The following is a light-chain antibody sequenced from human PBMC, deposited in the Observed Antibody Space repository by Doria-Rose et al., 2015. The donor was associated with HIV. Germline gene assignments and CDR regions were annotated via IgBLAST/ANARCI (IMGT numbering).Light chain of an antibody. CDR2: KAS. V-gene: IGKV1-5*03. CDR3: QQYYSYSYT. CDR1: QSISSW. J-gene: IGKJ2*01. Sequence: TQPPSTLSASVGDRVTITCRASQSISSWLVWYQQKPGKAPKLLIYKASSLESGVPPRFSGSGSGTEFTLTISSLQPDDFATYYCQQYYSYSYTFGQGTKLEIK.